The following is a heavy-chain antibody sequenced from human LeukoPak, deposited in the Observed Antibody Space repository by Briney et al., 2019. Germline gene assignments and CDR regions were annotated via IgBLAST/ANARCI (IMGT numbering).Heavy chain of an antibody. J-gene: IGHJ6*03. D-gene: IGHD6-25*01. CDR1: GLTFSSYT. V-gene: IGHV3-48*01. CDR3: ARFAAGGSYYYYMDV. Sequence: PGGSLRLSCAASGLTFSSYTMNWVRQPPGKGLEWVSNIDTSSTTIYYADSVKGRFTISRVNAKNSLYLQMNSLRADDTAVYYCARFAAGGSYYYYMDVWGKGTTVTVSS. CDR2: IDTSSTTI.